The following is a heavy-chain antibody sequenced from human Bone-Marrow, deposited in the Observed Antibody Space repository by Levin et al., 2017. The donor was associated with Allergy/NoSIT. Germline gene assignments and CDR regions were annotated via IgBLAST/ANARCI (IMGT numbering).Heavy chain of an antibody. CDR2: IYYSGST. D-gene: IGHD5-18*01. V-gene: IGHV4-59*01. J-gene: IGHJ6*03. CDR1: GGSISSYY. Sequence: PSETLSLTCTVSGGSISSYYWSWIRQPPGKGLEWIGYIYYSGSTNYNPSLKSRVTISVDTSKNQFSLKLSSVTAADTAVYYCARGGDTAQAYDYYYMDVWGKGTTVTVSS. CDR3: ARGGDTAQAYDYYYMDV.